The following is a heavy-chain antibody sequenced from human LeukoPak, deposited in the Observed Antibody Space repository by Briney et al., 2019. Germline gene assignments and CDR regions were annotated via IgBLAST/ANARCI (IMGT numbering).Heavy chain of an antibody. CDR1: GFSFSTFW. CDR2: IKHDGSVK. CDR3: AGGVSY. Sequence: PGGSLTLSCTASGFSFSTFWMKWVRQAPGKGLEWVANIKHDGSVKYYVDSVKGRFTISRDNAMQSLYLQMNSLRAEDTAVYYCAGGVSYWGRGTLVTVSS. V-gene: IGHV3-7*04. J-gene: IGHJ4*02.